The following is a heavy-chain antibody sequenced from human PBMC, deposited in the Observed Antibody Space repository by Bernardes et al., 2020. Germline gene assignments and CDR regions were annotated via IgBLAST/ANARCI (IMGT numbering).Heavy chain of an antibody. CDR1: GFTFSSYS. Sequence: GGSLRLSCAASGFTFSSYSMNWVRQAPGKGLEWVSSISSSSSYIYYADSVKGRFTISRDNAKNSLYLQMNSLRAEDTAVYYCARSGGGMIVVVPAALPRATIDYWGQGTLVTVSS. V-gene: IGHV3-21*01. D-gene: IGHD2-2*02. J-gene: IGHJ4*02. CDR3: ARSGGGMIVVVPAALPRATIDY. CDR2: ISSSSSYI.